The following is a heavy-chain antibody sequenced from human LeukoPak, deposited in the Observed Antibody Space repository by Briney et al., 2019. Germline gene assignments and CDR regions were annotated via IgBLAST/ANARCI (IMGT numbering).Heavy chain of an antibody. V-gene: IGHV3-53*01. CDR1: GGSISSGGYY. Sequence: ETLSLTCTVSGGSISSGGYYWSWVCQAPGKGLEWVSVFYVGGATYYADSVKGRFTISRDNSENTLYLQMKSLRAEDTAVYYCAGGDGYNFFDYWGQGTLVTVSS. CDR2: FYVGGAT. J-gene: IGHJ4*02. D-gene: IGHD5-24*01. CDR3: AGGDGYNFFDY.